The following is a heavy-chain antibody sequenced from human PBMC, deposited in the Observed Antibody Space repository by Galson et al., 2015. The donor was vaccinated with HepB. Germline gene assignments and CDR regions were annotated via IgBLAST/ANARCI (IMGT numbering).Heavy chain of an antibody. D-gene: IGHD2-2*01. CDR1: GGSFSGYY. J-gene: IGHJ4*02. V-gene: IGHV4-34*01. CDR3: ARGFYCSSTSCLGGFDY. CDR2: INHSGST. Sequence: LSLTCAVYGGSFSGYYWSWIRQPPGKGLKWIGEINHSGSTNYNPSLKSRVTISVDTSKNQFSLKLSSVTAADTAVYYCARGFYCSSTSCLGGFDYWGQGTLVTVSS.